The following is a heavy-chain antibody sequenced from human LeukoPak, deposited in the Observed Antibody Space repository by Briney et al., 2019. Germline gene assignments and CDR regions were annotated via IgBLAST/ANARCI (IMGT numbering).Heavy chain of an antibody. V-gene: IGHV3-23*01. CDR1: GFTFSTHA. CDR2: ISGVSETT. D-gene: IGHD1-26*01. Sequence: PGGSLRLSCAASGFTFSTHAMSWVRQAPGKGLEWVSGISGVSETTYYADSVRGRFTISRDNSKSTIYLQMNSLRAEDTAVYYCAKDVCGNYCSLDMWGQGTVVTVSS. CDR3: AKDVCGNYCSLDM. J-gene: IGHJ3*02.